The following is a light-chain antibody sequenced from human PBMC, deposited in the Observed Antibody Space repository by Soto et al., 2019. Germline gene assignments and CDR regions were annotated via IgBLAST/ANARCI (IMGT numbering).Light chain of an antibody. Sequence: EIVLTQSPATLSLSPGERATLSCRASQSVFRSLAWYQQRPGQAPRLLISDASNRATGVPARFSGSGSGTDFTLTITRLEPEDFAVYYCQQYVTSSPRTFGQGTKVEIK. CDR3: QQYVTSSPRT. CDR2: DAS. V-gene: IGKV3-11*01. J-gene: IGKJ1*01. CDR1: QSVFRS.